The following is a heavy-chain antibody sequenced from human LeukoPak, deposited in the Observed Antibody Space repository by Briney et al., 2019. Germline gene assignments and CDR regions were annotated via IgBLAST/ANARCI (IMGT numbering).Heavy chain of an antibody. CDR2: ISTSGDSI. CDR3: AKAAYFYGSGSYYNDY. J-gene: IGHJ4*02. CDR1: GFTFSSYA. Sequence: GGSLRLSCAASGFTFSSYAMNWVRQAPGKGLEWVSVISTSGDSIYYADAVKGRFTISRDNSKNTVYLQMNSLRAEDTAVYFCAKAAYFYGSGSYYNDYWGQGTLVTVSS. V-gene: IGHV3-23*01. D-gene: IGHD3-10*01.